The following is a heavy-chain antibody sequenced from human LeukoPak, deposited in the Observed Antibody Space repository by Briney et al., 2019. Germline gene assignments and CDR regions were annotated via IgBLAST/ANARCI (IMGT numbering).Heavy chain of an antibody. CDR2: ISGSGGST. J-gene: IGHJ4*02. D-gene: IGHD3-22*01. Sequence: GGSLRLSCAASGFTFDDYAMSWVRQAPGKGLEWVSAISGSGGSTYYADSVKGRFTISRDNSKNTLYLQMNSLRAEDTAVYYCAKENGYYYDSSVLLGYWGQGTLVTVSS. CDR1: GFTFDDYA. CDR3: AKENGYYYDSSVLLGY. V-gene: IGHV3-23*01.